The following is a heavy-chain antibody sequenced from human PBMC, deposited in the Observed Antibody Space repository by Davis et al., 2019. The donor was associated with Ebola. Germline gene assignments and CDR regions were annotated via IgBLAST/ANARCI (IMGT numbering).Heavy chain of an antibody. CDR2: IIPIFGTA. CDR1: GGTFSSYA. D-gene: IGHD3-10*01. Sequence: SVKVSCKASGGTFSSYAISWVRQAPGQGLEWMGGIIPIFGTANYAQKFQGRVTITADESTSTAYMELSSRRSEDTAVYYCANTGVYYYGSGSRSNWFDPWGQGTLVTVSS. CDR3: ANTGVYYYGSGSRSNWFDP. V-gene: IGHV1-69*13. J-gene: IGHJ5*02.